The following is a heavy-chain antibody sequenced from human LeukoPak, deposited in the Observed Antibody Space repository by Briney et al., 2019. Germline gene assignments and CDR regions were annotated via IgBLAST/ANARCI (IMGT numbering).Heavy chain of an antibody. J-gene: IGHJ4*02. CDR2: ISSGGVDT. V-gene: IGHV3-23*01. D-gene: IGHD2-2*01. CDR3: AKPSKYGNFFDY. CDR1: GFPFSRNS. Sequence: TGGSLRLSCTVSGFPFSRNSMSWVRKAPGKGLEWISAISSGGVDTFYADSVQRRFIVSRNISKNTLYLQMDSLRADDTAVYYCAKPSKYGNFFDYWGQGTLVTVSS.